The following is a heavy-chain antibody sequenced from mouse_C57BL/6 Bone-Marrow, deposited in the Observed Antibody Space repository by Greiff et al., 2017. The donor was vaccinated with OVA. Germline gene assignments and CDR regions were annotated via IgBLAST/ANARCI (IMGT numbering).Heavy chain of an antibody. V-gene: IGHV14-2*01. CDR3: ASDYSEYFDV. Sequence: EVKLQESGAELVKPGASVKLSCTASGFNITDYYMHWVKQRTEQGLEWIGRIDPEDGDTKYAPKFQGKATITADTSSNTAYLQLSSLTSEDTAVYYCASDYSEYFDVWGTGTTVTVSS. CDR1: GFNITDYY. CDR2: IDPEDGDT. J-gene: IGHJ1*03. D-gene: IGHD1-1*01.